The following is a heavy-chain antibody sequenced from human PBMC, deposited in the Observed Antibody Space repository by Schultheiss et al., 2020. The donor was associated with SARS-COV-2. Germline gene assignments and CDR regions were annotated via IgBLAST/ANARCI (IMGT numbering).Heavy chain of an antibody. V-gene: IGHV4-4*07. J-gene: IGHJ2*01. CDR3: ARHVLSGPPPGAFDL. Sequence: SETLSLTCTVSGGSISSYYWSWIRQPAGKGLEWIGRIYTSGSTNYNPSLSSRVTMSVDTSRNQFSLKLTYVTASDAAVYYCARHVLSGPPPGAFDLWGPGTLVTVSS. D-gene: IGHD1-26*01. CDR1: GGSISSYY. CDR2: IYTSGST.